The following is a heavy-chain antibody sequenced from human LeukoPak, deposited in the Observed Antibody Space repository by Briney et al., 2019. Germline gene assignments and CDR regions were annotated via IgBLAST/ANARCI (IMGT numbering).Heavy chain of an antibody. Sequence: PGGSLRLSCSASGFTFSTYAMSWVRQAPGKGLEYVSAISSNGGSTYYADSVKGRFTISRDNSKNTLYLQMSSLRAEDTAVYYCVKVEELGYCSSWGQGTLVTVSS. CDR1: GFTFSTYA. CDR3: VKVEELGYCSS. J-gene: IGHJ5*02. V-gene: IGHV3-64D*06. CDR2: ISSNGGST. D-gene: IGHD2-15*01.